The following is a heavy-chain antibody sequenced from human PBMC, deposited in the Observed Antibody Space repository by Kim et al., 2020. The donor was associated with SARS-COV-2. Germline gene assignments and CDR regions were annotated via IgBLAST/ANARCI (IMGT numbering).Heavy chain of an antibody. V-gene: IGHV4-34*01. J-gene: IGHJ4*02. CDR3: ARGYYYGSGTRIGVGYFDY. CDR1: GGSFSGYY. Sequence: SETLSLTCAVYGGSFSGYYWSWIRQPPGKGLEWIGEINHSGSTNYNPSLKSRVTISVDTSKNQFSLKLSSVTAADTAVYYCARGYYYGSGTRIGVGYFDYWGQGTLVTVSS. D-gene: IGHD3-10*01. CDR2: INHSGST.